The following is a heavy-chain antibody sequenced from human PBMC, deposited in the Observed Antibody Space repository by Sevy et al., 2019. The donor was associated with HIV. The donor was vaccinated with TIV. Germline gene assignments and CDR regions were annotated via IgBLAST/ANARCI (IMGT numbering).Heavy chain of an antibody. D-gene: IGHD3-10*01. V-gene: IGHV4-59*01. J-gene: IGHJ4*02. Sequence: SETLSLTCTVSGGSISSYFWNWIRQPPGKGLEWIGSIYYSGSTYYNPSFKSRVTISVDTSKNQLSLKLISVTAADSAVYYCATMASGSNYFDLWGQGTLVTVSS. CDR3: ATMASGSNYFDL. CDR1: GGSISSYF. CDR2: IYYSGST.